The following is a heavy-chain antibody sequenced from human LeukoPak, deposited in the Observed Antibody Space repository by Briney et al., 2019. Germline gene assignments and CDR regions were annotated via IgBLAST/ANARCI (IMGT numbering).Heavy chain of an antibody. V-gene: IGHV3-7*03. CDR2: IKQDGSEK. CDR3: AKSREYYDVLSAFDS. J-gene: IGHJ4*02. Sequence: GGSLRLSCAASGFTFSRVWMTWVRQAPGKGLEWVASIKQDGSEKYYVDSVRGRFTISRDTSDNTLFLQMNSLRADDTAVYYCAKSREYYDVLSAFDSWGQGTLVTVSS. CDR1: GFTFSRVW. D-gene: IGHD3-3*01.